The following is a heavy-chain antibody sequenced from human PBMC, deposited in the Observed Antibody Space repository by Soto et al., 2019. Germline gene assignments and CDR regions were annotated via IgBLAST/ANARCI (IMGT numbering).Heavy chain of an antibody. V-gene: IGHV3-23*01. CDR3: AKDAPGSGWISDY. CDR1: GFTFSIYA. D-gene: IGHD3-22*01. CDR2: IGGSGGDT. J-gene: IGHJ4*02. Sequence: EVQLLESGGGLVHPGGSLRLSCAASGFTFSIYAMTWVRQAPGKGLEWVSTIGGSGGDTSYADFVRGQFTISRDNSRNTLYLQMNSLRAEDTAVYYCAKDAPGSGWISDYWGQGTLVTVSS.